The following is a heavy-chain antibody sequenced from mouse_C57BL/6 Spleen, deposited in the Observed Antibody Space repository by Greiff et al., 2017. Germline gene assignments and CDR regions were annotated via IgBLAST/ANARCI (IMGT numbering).Heavy chain of an antibody. CDR3: ARGGYYLDY. V-gene: IGHV5-16*01. D-gene: IGHD1-1*02. Sequence: EVNVVESEGGLVQPGSSMKLSCTASGFTFSDYYMAWVRQVPEKGLEWVANINYDGSSTYYLDSLKSRFIISRDNAKNILYLQMSSLKSEDTATYYCARGGYYLDYWGQGTTLTVSS. CDR1: GFTFSDYY. J-gene: IGHJ2*01. CDR2: INYDGSST.